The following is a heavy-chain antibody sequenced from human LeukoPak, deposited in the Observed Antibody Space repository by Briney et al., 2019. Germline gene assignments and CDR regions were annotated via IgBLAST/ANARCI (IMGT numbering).Heavy chain of an antibody. Sequence: PGRSLRLSCAASGFTFDDYAVHWVRQAPGKGLEWVSGISWNSGSIGYADSVKGRFTISRDNAKNSLYLQMNSLRAEDTALYYCAKDLGRGYYDSSGYQTFDYWGQGTLVTVSS. D-gene: IGHD3-22*01. CDR2: ISWNSGSI. V-gene: IGHV3-9*01. CDR3: AKDLGRGYYDSSGYQTFDY. J-gene: IGHJ4*02. CDR1: GFTFDDYA.